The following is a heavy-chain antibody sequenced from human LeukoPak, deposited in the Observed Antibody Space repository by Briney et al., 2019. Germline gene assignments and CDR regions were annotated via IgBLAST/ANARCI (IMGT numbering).Heavy chain of an antibody. CDR2: IYSGGST. D-gene: IGHD3-10*01. CDR1: GFTVSSNY. J-gene: IGHJ4*02. Sequence: GGSLRLSCAASGFTVSSNYMSWVRQAPGKGLEWVSVIYSGGSTYYADSVKGRFTISRDNSKNTLYLQMNSLRAEDTAVYYCARESITMVRGVPPFDYWGQATLVTVSS. V-gene: IGHV3-66*01. CDR3: ARESITMVRGVPPFDY.